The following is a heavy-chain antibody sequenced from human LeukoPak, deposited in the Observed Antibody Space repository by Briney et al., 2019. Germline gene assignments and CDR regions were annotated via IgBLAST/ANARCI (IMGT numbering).Heavy chain of an antibody. CDR1: GGSISSSSYY. CDR2: IYYSGST. CDR3: AREGSSTVPDAFDI. J-gene: IGHJ3*02. D-gene: IGHD2-2*01. Sequence: SETLSLTCTVSGGSISSSSYYWGWIRQPPGTGLEWIGSIYYSGSTYYNPSLKSRVTISVDRSKNQFSLKLSSVTAADTAVYYCAREGSSTVPDAFDIWGQGTMVTVSS. V-gene: IGHV4-39*07.